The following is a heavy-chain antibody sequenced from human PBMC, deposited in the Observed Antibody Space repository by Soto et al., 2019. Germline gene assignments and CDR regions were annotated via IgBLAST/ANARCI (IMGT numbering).Heavy chain of an antibody. CDR3: ARYVDYDFWSKYYFDY. Sequence: SETLSLTCTVSGGSISSYYWSWIRQPPGKGLEWIGYIYYSGSTNYNPSLKSRVTISVDTSKNQFSLKLSSVTAADTAVYYCARYVDYDFWSKYYFDYWGQGTLVTVSS. CDR1: GGSISSYY. CDR2: IYYSGST. V-gene: IGHV4-59*08. D-gene: IGHD3-3*01. J-gene: IGHJ4*02.